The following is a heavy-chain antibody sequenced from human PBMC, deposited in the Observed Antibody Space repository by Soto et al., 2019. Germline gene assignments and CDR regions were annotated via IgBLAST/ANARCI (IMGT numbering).Heavy chain of an antibody. D-gene: IGHD1-26*01. Sequence: QVQLVESGGGVVPPGSPLRLSCGGSGFTFRSYGMHWVRQAPGEGLEWVAVISYDGGSKYYADSVKGRLTISRDNPKNTLYLQMNSLRAEDTDVYYGANDGKAEYGMDVWCRGRTITVS. CDR1: GFTFRSYG. CDR2: ISYDGGSK. V-gene: IGHV3-30*18. J-gene: IGHJ6*02. CDR3: ANDGKAEYGMDV.